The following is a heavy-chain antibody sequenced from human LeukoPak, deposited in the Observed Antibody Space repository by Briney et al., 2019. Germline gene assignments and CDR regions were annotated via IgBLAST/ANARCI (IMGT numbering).Heavy chain of an antibody. J-gene: IGHJ2*01. CDR1: GGSISSGGYY. CDR2: IYYSGGT. Sequence: SETLSLTCTVPGGSISSGGYYWSWVRQLPGKGLEWIGYIYYSGGTYYNPSLKSRVTISVDTSKNQFSLKLSSVTAADTAVYYCARESSDGGWYFDLWGRGTQVTVSS. CDR3: ARESSDGGWYFDL. V-gene: IGHV4-31*03.